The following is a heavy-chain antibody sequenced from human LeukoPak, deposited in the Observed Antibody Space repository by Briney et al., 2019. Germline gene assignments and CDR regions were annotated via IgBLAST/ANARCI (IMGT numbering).Heavy chain of an antibody. Sequence: GGSLRLSCAAPGFTFTNYAIHWVRQAPGKGLQWVTIISDDGTKKYYADSVKGRFTISRDNSKNTVYLQMNSLRAEDTAVYYCAREGTYYYASGSYQGYYFDYWGQGTLVTVSS. CDR3: AREGTYYYASGSYQGYYFDY. CDR2: ISDDGTKK. V-gene: IGHV3-30*04. CDR1: GFTFTNYA. D-gene: IGHD3-10*01. J-gene: IGHJ4*02.